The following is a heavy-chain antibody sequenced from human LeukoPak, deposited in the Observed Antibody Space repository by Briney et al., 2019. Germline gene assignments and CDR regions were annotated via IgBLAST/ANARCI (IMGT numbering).Heavy chain of an antibody. Sequence: SETLSLTCAVYGGSFSGYYWSWIRQPPGKGLEWIGEINHSGSTNYNPSLKSRVTISVDTSKNQFSLKLSSVTAADTAVYYCARGMYYDFWSGLSFDYWGQGTLVTVSS. CDR3: ARGMYYDFWSGLSFDY. J-gene: IGHJ4*02. V-gene: IGHV4-34*01. CDR2: INHSGST. CDR1: GGSFSGYY. D-gene: IGHD3-3*01.